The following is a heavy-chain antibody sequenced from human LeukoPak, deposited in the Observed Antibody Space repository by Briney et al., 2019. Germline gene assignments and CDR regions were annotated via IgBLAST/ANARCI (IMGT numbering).Heavy chain of an antibody. V-gene: IGHV3-23*01. J-gene: IGHJ4*02. CDR2: ISGSGGST. D-gene: IGHD6-19*01. CDR3: ANLRPGIAVVPTQSFDY. CDR1: GFTFSSYA. Sequence: GSLRLSCAASGFTFSSYAMSWVRQAPGKGLEWVSAISGSGGSTYYADSVKGRFTISRDNSKNTLYLQMNSLRAEDTAVYYCANLRPGIAVVPTQSFDYWGQGTLVTVSS.